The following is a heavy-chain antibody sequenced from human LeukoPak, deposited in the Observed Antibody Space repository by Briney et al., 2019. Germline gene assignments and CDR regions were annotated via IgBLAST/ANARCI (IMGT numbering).Heavy chain of an antibody. D-gene: IGHD2-15*01. CDR1: GGSINSNGYY. J-gene: IGHJ4*02. V-gene: IGHV4-31*03. CDR2: IYNSGGT. Sequence: SETLSLTCTVSGGSINSNGYYWSWVRQHPGKGLEWIGYIYNSGGTYYNPSLKSRLTTSVDTSKNKFSLKLSSVTAADTAVYYCARVVAATIYQFDYWGQGTLVTVFS. CDR3: ARVVAATIYQFDY.